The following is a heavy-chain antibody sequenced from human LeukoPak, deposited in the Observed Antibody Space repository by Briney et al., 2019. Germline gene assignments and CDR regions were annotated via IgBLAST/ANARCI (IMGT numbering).Heavy chain of an antibody. CDR2: IYYSGST. CDR1: GGSISSSSYY. V-gene: IGHV4-39*07. CDR3: ARVCVSGKRGIPNWFDP. J-gene: IGHJ5*02. D-gene: IGHD3-10*01. Sequence: KASETLSLTCTVSGGSISSSSYYWGWIRQPPGKGLEWIGSIYYSGSTYYNPSLKSRVTISVDTSKNQFSLKLSSVTAADTAVYYCARVCVSGKRGIPNWFDPWGQGTLVTVSS.